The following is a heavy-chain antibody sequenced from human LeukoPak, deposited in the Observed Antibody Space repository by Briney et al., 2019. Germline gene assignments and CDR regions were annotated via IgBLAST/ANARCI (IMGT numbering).Heavy chain of an antibody. Sequence: PSETLSLTCSVSGGSISSSSYYWGWIRQPPGKGLEWIGNIYYIGSTYYNPSLKSRVTISVDTSKNQFSLKLSSVAAADTAVYYCARARASIAGRVYYYYYMDVWGKGTTVTVSS. V-gene: IGHV4-39*01. CDR3: ARARASIAGRVYYYYYMDV. J-gene: IGHJ6*03. CDR2: IYYIGST. D-gene: IGHD6-6*01. CDR1: GGSISSSSYY.